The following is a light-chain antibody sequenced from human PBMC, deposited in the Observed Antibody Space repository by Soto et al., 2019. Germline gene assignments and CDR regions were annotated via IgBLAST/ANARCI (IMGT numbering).Light chain of an antibody. CDR2: GAS. CDR1: QSVSSSY. V-gene: IGKV3-20*01. CDR3: QQYGSSRWT. Sequence: EIVLTQSPGTLSLSPGERATLSCRASQSVSSSYLAWYQQKPGQAPRLLIYGASTRATGIPDRFSGSGSGTDFNLTISTLEPEDFAVYYCQQYGSSRWTFGQGTKVEFK. J-gene: IGKJ1*01.